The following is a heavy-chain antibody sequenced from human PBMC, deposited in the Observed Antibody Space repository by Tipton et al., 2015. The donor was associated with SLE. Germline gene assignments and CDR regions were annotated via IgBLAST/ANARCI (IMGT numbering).Heavy chain of an antibody. V-gene: IGHV3-9*01. D-gene: IGHD5-24*01. CDR2: ISWNSGSI. CDR1: GFTFDDYA. CDR3: AKEMATKRDYYYYYYMDV. J-gene: IGHJ6*03. Sequence: SLRLSCAASGFTFDDYAMHWVRQAPGKGLEWVSGISWNSGSIGYADSVKGRFTISRDNAKNSLYLQMNSLRAEDTALYYCAKEMATKRDYYYYYYMDVWGKGTTVTVSS.